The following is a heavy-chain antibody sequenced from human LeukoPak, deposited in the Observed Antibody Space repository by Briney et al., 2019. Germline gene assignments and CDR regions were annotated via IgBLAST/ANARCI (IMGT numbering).Heavy chain of an antibody. CDR3: ARDQEGFDY. V-gene: IGHV3-7*03. CDR1: GFTFSNYW. Sequence: GGSLRLSCAASGFTFSNYWMTWVRQAPGKGLEWVANINRDGSERYYVDSVKGRFTISRDDAKSSLYLQMNSLRAEDTAVYYCARDQEGFDYWGQGTLVTVSS. CDR2: INRDGSER. J-gene: IGHJ4*02.